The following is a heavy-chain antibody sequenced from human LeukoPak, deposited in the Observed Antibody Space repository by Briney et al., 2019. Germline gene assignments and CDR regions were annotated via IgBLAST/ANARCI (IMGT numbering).Heavy chain of an antibody. J-gene: IGHJ6*02. Sequence: PGGSLRLSCAASGFTFSSYAMSWVRQAPGKGLEWVSAISGSGGSTYYADSVKGRFTISRGNSKNTLYLQMNSLRAEDTAVYYCAKDLGGWDCSSTSCQNYGMDVWGQGTTVTVSS. D-gene: IGHD2-2*01. V-gene: IGHV3-23*01. CDR3: AKDLGGWDCSSTSCQNYGMDV. CDR2: ISGSGGST. CDR1: GFTFSSYA.